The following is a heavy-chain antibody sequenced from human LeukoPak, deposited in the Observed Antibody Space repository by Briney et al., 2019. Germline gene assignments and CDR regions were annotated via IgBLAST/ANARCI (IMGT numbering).Heavy chain of an antibody. V-gene: IGHV1-18*01. CDR2: ISASNGNT. D-gene: IGHD5-12*01. CDR1: GYTFTSYG. CDR3: ARDSGYSGYDDAAYYYYGMDV. J-gene: IGHJ6*02. Sequence: GASVKVSCKASGYTFTSYGISWVRQAPGKGLEWMGWISASNGNTNYAQKLQGRVTITRDKSTSTAYMELRSLRSDDTALYYCARDSGYSGYDDAAYYYYGMDVWGQGTTVTVSS.